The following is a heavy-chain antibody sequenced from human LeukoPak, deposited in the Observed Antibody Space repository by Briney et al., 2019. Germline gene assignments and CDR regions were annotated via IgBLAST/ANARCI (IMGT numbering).Heavy chain of an antibody. J-gene: IGHJ6*03. CDR3: ARNRGFTQNYYYYYMDV. CDR1: GYSFIDYY. D-gene: IGHD2/OR15-2a*01. V-gene: IGHV1-2*02. Sequence: ASVKVSCKTSGYSFIDYYIHWVRQAPGQGPEWMGWINSNSGGTNYAQKFQGRVTMTRDTSISTAYMELSRLRSDDTAVYYCARNRGFTQNYYYYYMDVWGKGTTVTVSS. CDR2: INSNSGGT.